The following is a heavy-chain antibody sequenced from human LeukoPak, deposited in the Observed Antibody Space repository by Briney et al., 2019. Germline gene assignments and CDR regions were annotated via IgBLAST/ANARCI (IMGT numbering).Heavy chain of an antibody. CDR2: IIPILGIA. V-gene: IGHV1-69*04. CDR3: ASPAKAVAASYFDY. Sequence: GASVKVSCKASGGTFSSYAISWVRQAPGQGLEWMGRIIPILGIANYAQKFQGRVTITADKSTSTAYMELSSLRSEDTAVYYCASPAKAVAASYFDYWGQGTLVTVSS. J-gene: IGHJ4*02. CDR1: GGTFSSYA. D-gene: IGHD6-19*01.